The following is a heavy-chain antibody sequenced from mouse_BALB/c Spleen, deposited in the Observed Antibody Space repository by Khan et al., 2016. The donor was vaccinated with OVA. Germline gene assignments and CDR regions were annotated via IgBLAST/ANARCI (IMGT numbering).Heavy chain of an antibody. V-gene: IGHV2-9*02. Sequence: QVHVKQSGPGLVAPSQSLSITCTVYGYSLTRYGVHWVRQPPGKGLEWLGLIWAGGSTNYNWALMSRLSISKDNSKSQVFLKMNSLQTDDTAMYYCARLEDIWGQGTTLTVSS. CDR1: GYSLTRYG. J-gene: IGHJ2*01. D-gene: IGHD1-3*01. CDR2: IWAGGST. CDR3: ARLEDI.